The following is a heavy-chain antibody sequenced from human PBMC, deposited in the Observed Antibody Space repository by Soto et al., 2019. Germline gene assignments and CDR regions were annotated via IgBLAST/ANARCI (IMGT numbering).Heavy chain of an antibody. CDR1: GFTFSSYA. J-gene: IGHJ2*01. Sequence: EVQLLESGGGLVQPGGSLRLSCAASGFTFSSYAMSWVRQAPGKGLEWVSAISGSGGSTYYADSVKGRFTISRDNSKNTLYLQMNSLRAEDTAVYYCAKDLKDSNGWGRYWYFDLWGRGTLVTVSS. CDR2: ISGSGGST. D-gene: IGHD6-19*01. V-gene: IGHV3-23*01. CDR3: AKDLKDSNGWGRYWYFDL.